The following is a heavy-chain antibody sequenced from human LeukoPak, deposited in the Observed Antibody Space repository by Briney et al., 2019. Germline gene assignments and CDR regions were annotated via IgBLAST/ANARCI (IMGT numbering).Heavy chain of an antibody. CDR3: AKEDYSSSRYALDY. Sequence: WGSLSLSCAASGFTFDDYAIYWVRQGPGKGLEWVSLISGDGGSIYYADSVKGRFTISRDNSKNSLYLQMNSLRTEDTALYYCAKEDYSSSRYALDYWGQGTLVTVSS. V-gene: IGHV3-43*02. CDR1: GFTFDDYA. D-gene: IGHD6-13*01. CDR2: ISGDGGSI. J-gene: IGHJ4*02.